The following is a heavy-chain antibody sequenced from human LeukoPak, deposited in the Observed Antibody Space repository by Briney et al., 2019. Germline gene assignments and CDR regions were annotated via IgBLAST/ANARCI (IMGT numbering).Heavy chain of an antibody. J-gene: IGHJ4*02. CDR3: ARGPERGYYDSSGYYSH. CDR1: GFTVSSNY. CDR2: IYSGGST. D-gene: IGHD3-22*01. V-gene: IGHV3-53*01. Sequence: PGGSLRLSCAASGFTVSSNYMSWVRQAPGKGLEWVSVIYSGGSTYYADSVKGRFTISRDNSKNTLYLQMNSLRAEDTAVYYCARGPERGYYDSSGYYSHWGQGTLVTVSS.